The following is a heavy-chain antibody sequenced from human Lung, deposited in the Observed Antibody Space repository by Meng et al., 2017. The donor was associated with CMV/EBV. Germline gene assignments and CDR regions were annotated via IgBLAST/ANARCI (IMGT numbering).Heavy chain of an antibody. V-gene: IGHV4-39*07. CDR1: GGSSSSSSYY. J-gene: IGHJ4*02. D-gene: IGHD6-13*01. CDR2: IYYSGTT. Sequence: GSLRLXCTVSGGSSSSSSYYWGWIRQSPRKGLEWIGNIYYSGTTYYNPSLKSRVTISVDTSKNQFSLKLSSVTAADTAVYYCVGGRGSSWYQADYFDYWGQGTLVTVSS. CDR3: VGGRGSSWYQADYFDY.